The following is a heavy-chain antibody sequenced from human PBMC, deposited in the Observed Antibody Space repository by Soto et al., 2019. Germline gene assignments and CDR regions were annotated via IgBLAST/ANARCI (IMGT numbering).Heavy chain of an antibody. Sequence: EVQMVESGGGLVQPGGSLRLSCAASGFTFSSYWMSWVRQAPGKGLEWVANIKQDGSEQFYVGSVKGRFTISRDNAKNSQYLRMNSLRVEDTAVYYCAGGSGWLQTDWGQGTLVTVSS. V-gene: IGHV3-7*04. CDR2: IKQDGSEQ. D-gene: IGHD6-19*01. J-gene: IGHJ4*02. CDR3: AGGSGWLQTD. CDR1: GFTFSSYW.